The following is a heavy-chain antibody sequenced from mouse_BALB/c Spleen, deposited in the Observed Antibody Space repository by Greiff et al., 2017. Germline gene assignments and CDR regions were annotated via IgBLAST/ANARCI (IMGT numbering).Heavy chain of an antibody. CDR1: GYSFTGYY. CDR3: AMGDYDEDYYAMDY. Sequence: VQLQQSGPELVKPGASVKISCKASGYSFTGYYMHWVKQSHVKSLEWIGRINPYNGATSYNQNFKDKASLTVDKSSSTAYMELHSLTSEDSAVYYCAMGDYDEDYYAMDYWGQGTSVTVSS. V-gene: IGHV1-31*01. CDR2: INPYNGAT. J-gene: IGHJ4*01. D-gene: IGHD2-4*01.